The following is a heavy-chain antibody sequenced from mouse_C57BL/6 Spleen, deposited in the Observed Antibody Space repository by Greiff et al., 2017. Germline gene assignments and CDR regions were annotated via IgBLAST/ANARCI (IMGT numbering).Heavy chain of an antibody. CDR1: GFAFSSYA. CDR3: ARGNYDRYFDV. D-gene: IGHD2-4*01. J-gene: IGHJ1*03. CDR2: ISDGGSYT. V-gene: IGHV5-4*03. Sequence: EVKLVESGGGLVKPGGSLKLSCAASGFAFSSYAMSWVRQTPEKRLEWVATISDGGSYTYYPDNVKGRFTISRDNAKNSLYLQMSHLKSEDTARYYCARGNYDRYFDVWGTGTTVTVSS.